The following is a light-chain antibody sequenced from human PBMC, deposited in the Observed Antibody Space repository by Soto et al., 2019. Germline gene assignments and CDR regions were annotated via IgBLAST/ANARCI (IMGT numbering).Light chain of an antibody. J-gene: IGLJ3*02. CDR1: SIDVGAYNL. V-gene: IGLV2-14*02. CDR2: DVS. CDR3: SSYTNTSTLV. Sequence: QSALTQPASVSGSPGQSITISCTGTSIDVGAYNLVSWYQQHPGRAPKLFIFDVSDRPSGVSDRFSGSKSGNTASLTISGLQAEDEASYYCSSYTNTSTLVFGGGTKLTVL.